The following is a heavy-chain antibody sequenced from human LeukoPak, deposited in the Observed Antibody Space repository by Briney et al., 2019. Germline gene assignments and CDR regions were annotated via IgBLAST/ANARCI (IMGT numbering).Heavy chain of an antibody. J-gene: IGHJ6*04. D-gene: IGHD3-10*01. Sequence: GGSLRLSCTASGFPLVDYLRAWVPRAPGRGLGREGFFGSKPNGGTTEYAASVKGRFTISRDDSKSIAYLQMNSLKTEDTAVYYCTRERYYGSGSYHYYGMDVWGKGTTVTVSS. V-gene: IGHV3-49*02. CDR3: TRERYYGSGSYHYYGMDV. CDR2: FGSKPNGGTT. CDR1: GFPLVDYL.